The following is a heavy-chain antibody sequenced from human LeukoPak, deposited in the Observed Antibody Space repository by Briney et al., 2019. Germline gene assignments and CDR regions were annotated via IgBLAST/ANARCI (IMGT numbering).Heavy chain of an antibody. D-gene: IGHD3-22*01. V-gene: IGHV4-34*01. Sequence: SETLSLTCAVYGGSFSGYYWSWIRQPPGKGLEWIGEINHSGSTNYNPSLKSRVTISVDTSKNQFSLKLSSVTAADTAVYYCATHSSGYLSFDYWGQGNLVTVSS. CDR3: ATHSSGYLSFDY. J-gene: IGHJ4*02. CDR1: GGSFSGYY. CDR2: INHSGST.